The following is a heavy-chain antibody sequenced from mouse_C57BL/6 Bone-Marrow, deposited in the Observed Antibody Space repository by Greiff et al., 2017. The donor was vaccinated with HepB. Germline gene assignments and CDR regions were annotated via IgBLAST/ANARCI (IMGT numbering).Heavy chain of an antibody. D-gene: IGHD1-1*01. J-gene: IGHJ2*01. CDR1: GFTFSDYG. CDR3: ARDITTVVDYFDY. Sequence: EVQLQESGGGLVKPGGSLKLSCAASGFTFSDYGMHWVRQAPEKGLEWVAYISSGSSTIYYADTVKGRFTISRDNAKNTLFLQMTSLRSEDTAMYYCARDITTVVDYFDYWGQGTTLTVSS. CDR2: ISSGSSTI. V-gene: IGHV5-17*01.